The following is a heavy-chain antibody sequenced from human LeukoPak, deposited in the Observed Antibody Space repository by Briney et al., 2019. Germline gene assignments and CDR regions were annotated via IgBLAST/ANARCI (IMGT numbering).Heavy chain of an antibody. J-gene: IGHJ5*02. V-gene: IGHV1-69*01. Sequence: SVKVSCKASGGTFSSYAISWVRQAPGQGLEWMGGIIPIFGTANYAQKFQGRVTVTADESTSTAYMELSSLRSEDTAVYYCAKYSSGWYPNWFDPWGQGTLVTVSS. D-gene: IGHD6-19*01. CDR2: IIPIFGTA. CDR3: AKYSSGWYPNWFDP. CDR1: GGTFSSYA.